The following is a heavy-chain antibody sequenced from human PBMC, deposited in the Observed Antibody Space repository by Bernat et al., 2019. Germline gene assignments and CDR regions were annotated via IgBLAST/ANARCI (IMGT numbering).Heavy chain of an antibody. CDR3: AQDRNYYESSGYVPGI. CDR2: ISGDGGRT. Sequence: EVQLVESGGGVVQPGGSLRLSCAASGFKFDDYAMHWVRQPPGKGLEWISVISGDGGRTYYAESVKGRFTISRDNNKNSLYLQMNSLRTEDTAFYYCAQDRNYYESSGYVPGIWGHATLVTVSS. J-gene: IGHJ4*01. CDR1: GFKFDDYA. V-gene: IGHV3-43*02. D-gene: IGHD3-22*01.